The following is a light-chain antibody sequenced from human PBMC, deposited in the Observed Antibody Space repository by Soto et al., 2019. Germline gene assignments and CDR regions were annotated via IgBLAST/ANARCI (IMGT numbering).Light chain of an antibody. V-gene: IGKV3-20*01. J-gene: IGKJ1*01. CDR1: QSVSSSY. Sequence: EFGLTQSPGTLSLSPGERATLSCRASQSVSSSYLAWYQQKPGQAPRLLIYGASSRATGIPDRFSGSGSGTDFTLTISRLEPEDYAVYCGLQYGSSRTFGQGTKVDI. CDR2: GAS. CDR3: LQYGSSRT.